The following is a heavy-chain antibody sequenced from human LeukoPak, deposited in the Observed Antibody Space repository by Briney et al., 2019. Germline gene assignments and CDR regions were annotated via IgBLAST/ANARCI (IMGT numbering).Heavy chain of an antibody. V-gene: IGHV4-59*01. D-gene: IGHD4-17*01. CDR3: ASGVYGDYQGY. Sequence: SETLCLTCADYGGSSTVDNWSWIRHPPRKGLEWSGYIYYSGSTNYNPSLKSRVTISVDTSKNQFSLKLSSVTAADTAVYYCASGVYGDYQGYWGQGTLVTVSS. CDR1: GGSSTVDN. J-gene: IGHJ4*02. CDR2: IYYSGST.